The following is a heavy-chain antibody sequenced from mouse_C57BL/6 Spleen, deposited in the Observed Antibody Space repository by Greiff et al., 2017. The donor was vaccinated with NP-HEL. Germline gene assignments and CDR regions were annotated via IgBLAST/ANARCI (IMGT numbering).Heavy chain of an antibody. CDR3: ARGSTGRGFDY. J-gene: IGHJ2*01. V-gene: IGHV5-4*01. D-gene: IGHD4-1*02. CDR1: GFTFSSYA. Sequence: DVHLVESGGGLVKPGGSLKLSCAASGFTFSSYAMSWVRQTPEKRLEWVATISDGGSYTYYPDNVKGRFTISRDNAKNNLYLQMSHLKSEDTAMYYCARGSTGRGFDYWGQGTTLTVSS. CDR2: ISDGGSYT.